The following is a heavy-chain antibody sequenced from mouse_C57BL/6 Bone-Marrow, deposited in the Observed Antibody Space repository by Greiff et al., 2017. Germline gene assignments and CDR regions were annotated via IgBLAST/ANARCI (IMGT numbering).Heavy chain of an antibody. CDR1: GFNIKDDY. D-gene: IGHD3-3*01. CDR2: IDPENGDT. Sequence: EVQRVESGAELVRPGASVKLSCTASGFNIKDDYMHWVKQRPEQGLEWIGWIDPENGDTEYASKFQGKATITADTSSNTAYLPLSSLTSEDTTISYVTTTGDDYWGQGTTLTVAS. CDR3: TTTGDDY. J-gene: IGHJ2*01. V-gene: IGHV14-4*01.